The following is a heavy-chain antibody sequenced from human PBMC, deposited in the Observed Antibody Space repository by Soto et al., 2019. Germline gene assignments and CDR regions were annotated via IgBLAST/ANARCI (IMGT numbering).Heavy chain of an antibody. J-gene: IGHJ6*02. CDR2: TYYRSKWYN. V-gene: IGHV6-1*01. Sequence: QTLSLTCAISGDSVSSNSAAWNWIRQSPSRGLEWLGRTYYRSKWYNDYAVSVKSRITINPDTSKNQFSLQLNSVTPEDTAVYYCARDSIFGGNPHYYYGMDVWGQGTTVTVSS. CDR1: GDSVSSNSAA. D-gene: IGHD3-10*02. CDR3: ARDSIFGGNPHYYYGMDV.